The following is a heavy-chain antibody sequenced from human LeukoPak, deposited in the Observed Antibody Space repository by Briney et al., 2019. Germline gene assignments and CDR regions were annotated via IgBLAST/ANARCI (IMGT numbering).Heavy chain of an antibody. V-gene: IGHV4-34*01. D-gene: IGHD3-9*01. CDR2: INHSGST. CDR1: GGSFSGYY. CDR3: ARERKNWLPDY. Sequence: SETLSLTCAVYGGSFSGYYWSWIRQPPGKGLEWIGEINHSGSTNYNPSLKSRVTISVDTSKNQFSLKLSSVTAADTAVYYCARERKNWLPDYWGQGTLVTVSS. J-gene: IGHJ4*02.